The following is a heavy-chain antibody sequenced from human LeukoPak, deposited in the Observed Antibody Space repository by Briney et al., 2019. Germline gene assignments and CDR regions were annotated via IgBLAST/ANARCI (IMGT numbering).Heavy chain of an antibody. D-gene: IGHD6-6*01. CDR3: ARSPGYSSSPFDY. CDR1: GGSIHSSGYY. Sequence: PSETLSLTCTVSGGSIHSSGYYWGWIRQPPGKGLEWIGSHYYSGSTYYNPSLKSRVTISVDTSKNQFSLKLNSVTAADTAVYYCARSPGYSSSPFDYWGQGTLVTVSS. J-gene: IGHJ4*02. CDR2: HYYSGST. V-gene: IGHV4-39*01.